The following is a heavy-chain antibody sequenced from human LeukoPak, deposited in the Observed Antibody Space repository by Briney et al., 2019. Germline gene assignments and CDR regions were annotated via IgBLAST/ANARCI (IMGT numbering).Heavy chain of an antibody. Sequence: SETLSLTCTVSGGSISSYYWSWIRQPPGKGLEWIGYFYYSGSTNYNPSLKSRVTISVDTSKNQFSLKLSSVTAADTAVYYCARDRRITMVRGPPAWFDPWGQGTLVTVSS. CDR2: FYYSGST. V-gene: IGHV4-59*01. CDR1: GGSISSYY. CDR3: ARDRRITMVRGPPAWFDP. D-gene: IGHD3-10*01. J-gene: IGHJ5*02.